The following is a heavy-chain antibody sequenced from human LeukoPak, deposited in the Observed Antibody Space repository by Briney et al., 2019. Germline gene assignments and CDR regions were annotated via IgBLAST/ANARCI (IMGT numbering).Heavy chain of an antibody. CDR1: GFTFSSSW. V-gene: IGHV3-7*05. CDR3: AANTHSGY. CDR2: VKEDGSEK. D-gene: IGHD1-26*01. J-gene: IGHJ4*02. Sequence: PGGSLRPSCAASGFTFSSSWMKVVRQAPGKGLESVAVVKEDGSEKHYVDSVKGRFAISRDNAKNSLYLQMNNVRAEDTAVYFCAANTHSGYWGQGALVTVSS.